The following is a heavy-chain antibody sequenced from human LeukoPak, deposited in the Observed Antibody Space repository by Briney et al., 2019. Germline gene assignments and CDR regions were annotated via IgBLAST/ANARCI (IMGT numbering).Heavy chain of an antibody. D-gene: IGHD2-15*01. J-gene: IGHJ4*02. CDR2: IKQDGSEK. Sequence: GGSLRLSCAASGFTFSNYWMTWVRAAPGKGLELAANIKQDGSEKYYVDSVKGRFTISRDNAKNSLYLQMNSLRAEDTALYYCAREDQPRGTFDYWGQGILVTVSS. CDR1: GFTFSNYW. CDR3: AREDQPRGTFDY. V-gene: IGHV3-7*05.